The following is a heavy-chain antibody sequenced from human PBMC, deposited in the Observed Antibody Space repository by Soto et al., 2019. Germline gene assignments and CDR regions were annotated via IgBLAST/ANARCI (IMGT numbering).Heavy chain of an antibody. CDR1: GFTFSNAW. CDR3: RICYYDSSATDY. V-gene: IGHV3-15*07. D-gene: IGHD3-22*01. J-gene: IGHJ4*02. CDR2: IKSKTDGGTT. Sequence: EVQLVESGGGLVKPGGSLRLSCAASGFTFSNAWMNWVRQAPGKGLEWVGRIKSKTDGGTTDYAAPVKGRFTISRXGSKNTLYLQMNSLKTEDTAVYYCRICYYDSSATDYWGQGTLVTVSS.